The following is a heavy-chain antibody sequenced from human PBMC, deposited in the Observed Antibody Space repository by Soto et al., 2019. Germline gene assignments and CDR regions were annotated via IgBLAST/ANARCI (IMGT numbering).Heavy chain of an antibody. CDR3: TTELVVRDY. Sequence: EVQLVESGGGLVKPGGSLRLSCAASGFTFSNAWMSWVRQAPGKGLEWVGRIKSKTDGGTTDYAAPVKGRLAISREDSKSTLYLQRNSLKTGDTAVYYCTTELVVRDYWGQGTLVTVSS. J-gene: IGHJ4*02. V-gene: IGHV3-15*01. D-gene: IGHD2-8*02. CDR1: GFTFSNAW. CDR2: IKSKTDGGTT.